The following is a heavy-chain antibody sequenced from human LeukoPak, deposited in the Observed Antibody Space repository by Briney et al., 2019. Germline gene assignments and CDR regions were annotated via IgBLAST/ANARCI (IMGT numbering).Heavy chain of an antibody. Sequence: GRSLRLSCAASGFTFSSYGMHWVRQAPGKGLEWVAVISYDGSNKYYADSVKGRFTISRDNSKNTLYLQMNSLRAEDTAVYYCAKYDHGIFDYWGQGTLVTVSS. CDR2: ISYDGSNK. J-gene: IGHJ4*02. CDR3: AKYDHGIFDY. D-gene: IGHD1-14*01. CDR1: GFTFSSYG. V-gene: IGHV3-30*18.